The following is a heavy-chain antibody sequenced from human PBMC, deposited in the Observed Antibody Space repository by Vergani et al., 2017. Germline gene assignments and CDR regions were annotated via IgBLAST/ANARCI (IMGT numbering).Heavy chain of an antibody. CDR3: AREGVVVPAAIGHYYYMDV. D-gene: IGHD2-2*02. V-gene: IGHV3-30-3*01. CDR2: ISYDGSNK. J-gene: IGHJ6*03. Sequence: VQLVESGGGLVQPGRSLRLSCAASGFTFSSYAMHWVRQAPGKGLEWVAVISYDGSNKYYADSVKGRFTISRDNSKNTLYLQMNSLRAEDTAVYYCAREGVVVPAAIGHYYYMDVWGKGTTVTVSS. CDR1: GFTFSSYA.